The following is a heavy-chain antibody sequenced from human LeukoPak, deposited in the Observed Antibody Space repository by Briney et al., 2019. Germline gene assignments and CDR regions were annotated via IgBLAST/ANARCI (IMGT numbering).Heavy chain of an antibody. CDR2: INHSGNT. D-gene: IGHD3-3*01. CDR1: GGSFSDYY. Sequence: SETLSLTCAVYGGSFSDYYWTWIRQPPGKGLEWIGEINHSGNTNYNPSLKSRVTISVDTSKNQFSLKLSSVTAADTAVYYCARVLRFLEWPRNWFDPWGQGTLVTVSS. J-gene: IGHJ5*02. CDR3: ARVLRFLEWPRNWFDP. V-gene: IGHV4-34*01.